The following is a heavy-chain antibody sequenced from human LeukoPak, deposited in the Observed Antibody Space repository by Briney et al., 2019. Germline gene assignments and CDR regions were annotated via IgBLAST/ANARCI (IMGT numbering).Heavy chain of an antibody. CDR3: ARAFTTHAFDI. CDR2: ISSSGSTR. CDR1: GFTFSDYY. D-gene: IGHD3-22*01. Sequence: PGGSLRLSCAASGFTFSDYYMSWIRQAPGKGLEWLSYISSSGSTRYYADSVKGRFTISRDNAKNSLYLQMNSLRAEDTAVYYCARAFTTHAFDIWGQGTMVTVSS. J-gene: IGHJ3*02. V-gene: IGHV3-11*01.